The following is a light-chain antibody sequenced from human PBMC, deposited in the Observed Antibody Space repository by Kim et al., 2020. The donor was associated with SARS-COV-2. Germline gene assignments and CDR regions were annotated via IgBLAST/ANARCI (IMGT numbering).Light chain of an antibody. J-gene: IGKJ4*01. CDR2: GAS. CDR1: QTVTSSY. CDR3: QQYGDSPLT. V-gene: IGKV3-20*01. Sequence: LSPGERATLSCRASQTVTSSYLAWYQQKPGQAPRLLIYGASSRATGFPDRFSGSGSGTDFTLTISRLEPEDFAVYYCQQYGDSPLTFGGGTKVEI.